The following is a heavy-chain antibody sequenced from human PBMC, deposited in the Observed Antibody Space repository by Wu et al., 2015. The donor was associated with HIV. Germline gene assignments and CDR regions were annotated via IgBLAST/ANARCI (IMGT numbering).Heavy chain of an antibody. D-gene: IGHD3-3*01. CDR1: GDTFSRSG. CDR2: IIPRFDKP. CDR3: TRAHDGYTFGGYSAS. V-gene: IGHV1-69*13. Sequence: QVQLVQSGAEVKKPGSSVKVSCKASGDTFSRSGISWVRQAPGQGLEWMGRIIPRFDKPNYAQKFEGRVTFTADEFSNTAYMELVDLRYDDTALYYCTRAHDGYTFGGYSASWGQGTPVIVSS. J-gene: IGHJ4*02.